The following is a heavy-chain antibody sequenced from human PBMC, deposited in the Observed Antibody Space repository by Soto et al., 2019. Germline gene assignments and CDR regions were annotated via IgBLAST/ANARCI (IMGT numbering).Heavy chain of an antibody. CDR1: GGTFSSYA. D-gene: IGHD2-15*01. CDR2: IIPIFGTA. Sequence: QVQLVQSGAEVKKPGSSVKVSCKASGGTFSSYAISWVRQAPGQGLEWMGGIIPIFGTANYAQKFQGRVTITADESTSTAYMELSSLRSEDTDVYYCASVLGYCSGGSCYSFDYWGQGTLVTVSS. V-gene: IGHV1-69*01. J-gene: IGHJ4*02. CDR3: ASVLGYCSGGSCYSFDY.